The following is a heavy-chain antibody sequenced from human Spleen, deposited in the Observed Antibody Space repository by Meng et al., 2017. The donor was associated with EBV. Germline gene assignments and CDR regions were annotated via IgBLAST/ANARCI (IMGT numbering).Heavy chain of an antibody. V-gene: IGHV4-4*02. J-gene: IGHJ4*02. CDR1: GGSISRSHW. CDR2: IYHSGST. CDR3: ARGRFTIAEPTAFDY. D-gene: IGHD6-13*01. Sequence: VQLQGPDPGLVKPSGTLSLTCTVSGGSISRSHWWTWVRQPPGKGLEWIGEIYHSGSTTYNPSLKSRVTISIPKSKNQFSLKLTSVTAADTAVYFCARGRFTIAEPTAFDYWGQGALVTVSS.